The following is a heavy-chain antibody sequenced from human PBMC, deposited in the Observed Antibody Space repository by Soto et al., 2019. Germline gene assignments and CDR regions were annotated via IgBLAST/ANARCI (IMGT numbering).Heavy chain of an antibody. D-gene: IGHD3-10*01. V-gene: IGHV1-69*06. Sequence: QVQLVQSGAEVKKPGSSVKVSCRASGGTFSSYAITWVRQAPGQGLEWMGRIIPFFGTAKYAQKFQGRVTITADKSTGTAYMELSSLRSDDTAVYYCARVTMVRGGAYGMDVWGQGTTVTVSS. CDR3: ARVTMVRGGAYGMDV. J-gene: IGHJ6*02. CDR1: GGTFSSYA. CDR2: IIPFFGTA.